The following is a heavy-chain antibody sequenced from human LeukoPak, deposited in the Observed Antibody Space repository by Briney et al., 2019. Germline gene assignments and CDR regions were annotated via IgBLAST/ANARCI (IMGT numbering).Heavy chain of an antibody. CDR2: INPSSGTT. D-gene: IGHD6-13*01. J-gene: IGHJ4*02. V-gene: IGHV1-46*03. CDR3: ARGGSSSWSAFDY. CDR1: GFTLTTYY. Sequence: GSVKVSCKASGFTLTTYYIHWVRPAPGQGLEWMGIINPSSGTTSYAHRFQGRVTMTRDTFTRTGYMELSSPRAHDTAVYYCARGGSSSWSAFDYWGQGTLVTVSS.